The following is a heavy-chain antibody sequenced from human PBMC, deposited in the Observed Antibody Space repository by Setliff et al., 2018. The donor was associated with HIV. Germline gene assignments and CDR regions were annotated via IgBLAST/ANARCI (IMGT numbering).Heavy chain of an antibody. Sequence: SETLSLTCTVSGGSIMSDGYYWNWIRQYPGKGLEWIGYIYTSGSTSYNPSLKSRLTISLDTSKNQFSLKLSSVTAADTALYFCARHGRSYDSGRWYNWFDSWGQGTPVTVSS. J-gene: IGHJ5*01. CDR1: GGSIMSDGYY. V-gene: IGHV4-4*09. D-gene: IGHD3-10*01. CDR2: IYTSGST. CDR3: ARHGRSYDSGRWYNWFDS.